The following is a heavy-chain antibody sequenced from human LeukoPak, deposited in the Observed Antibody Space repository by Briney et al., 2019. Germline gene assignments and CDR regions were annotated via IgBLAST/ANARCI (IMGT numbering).Heavy chain of an antibody. Sequence: SETLSLTCTVSGGSISSYYWSWIRQSPGKGLECIGYIHYTGSTNYNPSLKSRVTISVDTSKNQFSPKLSSVTAADTAVYFCARGPYSYDSSGAFDIWGQGTMVTVSS. J-gene: IGHJ3*02. D-gene: IGHD3-22*01. CDR2: IHYTGST. CDR1: GGSISSYY. V-gene: IGHV4-59*08. CDR3: ARGPYSYDSSGAFDI.